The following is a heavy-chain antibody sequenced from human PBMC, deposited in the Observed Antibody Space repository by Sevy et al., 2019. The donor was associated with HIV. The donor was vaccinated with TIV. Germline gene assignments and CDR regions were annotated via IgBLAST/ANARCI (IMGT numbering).Heavy chain of an antibody. CDR1: GFTISSYW. CDR2: IKQDGSVR. V-gene: IGHV3-7*01. D-gene: IGHD3-10*01. CDR3: ARDRDDYASGRRHPYYYYHGMDV. Sequence: GGSLRLSCAASGFTISSYWVTWVRQAPGQGLEWVANIKQDGSVRKYLDSVRGRFTISRDNARNSVYLEMNSLRPEDTAVYYCARDRDDYASGRRHPYYYYHGMDVWGQGTTVTVSS. J-gene: IGHJ6*02.